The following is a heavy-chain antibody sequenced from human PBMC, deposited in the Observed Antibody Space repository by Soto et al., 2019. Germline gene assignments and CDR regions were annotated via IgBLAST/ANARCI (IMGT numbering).Heavy chain of an antibody. CDR3: ARDLGGSGSYYNVYGMDV. Sequence: SETLSLTCTVSGGSISSYYWSWIRQPPGKGLEWIGYIYYSGSTNYNPSLKSRVTISVDTSKNQFSLKLSSVTAADTAVYYCARDLGGSGSYYNVYGMDVWGQGTTVTV. CDR2: IYYSGST. D-gene: IGHD3-10*01. J-gene: IGHJ6*02. CDR1: GGSISSYY. V-gene: IGHV4-59*01.